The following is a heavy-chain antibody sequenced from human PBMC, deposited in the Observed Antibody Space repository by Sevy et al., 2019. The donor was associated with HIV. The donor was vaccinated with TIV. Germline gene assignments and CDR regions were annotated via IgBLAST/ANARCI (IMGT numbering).Heavy chain of an antibody. CDR2: LSYDGNIQ. CDR1: GLTFSTYG. CDR3: AKDQGGYNYAPGY. J-gene: IGHJ4*02. D-gene: IGHD5-18*01. Sequence: GGSLRLSCAASGLTFSTYGMHWVRRAPVKGLEWVAVLSYDGNIQYYADSVKGRFTVSRDNSKNTLYLQMNSLRAEDSAVYYSAKDQGGYNYAPGYWGQGTLVTVSS. V-gene: IGHV3-30*18.